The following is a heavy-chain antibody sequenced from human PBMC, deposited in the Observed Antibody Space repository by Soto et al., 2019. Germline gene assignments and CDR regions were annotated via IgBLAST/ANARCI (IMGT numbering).Heavy chain of an antibody. V-gene: IGHV3-21*01. CDR3: AREGVQHGSGPYYYYGMDV. Sequence: EVQLVESGGGLVKPGGSLRLSCAASGFTFSRYSMNWVRQAPGKGLEWVSSISSSSSDIYYADSVKGRFTISRDNAKNSLYLQMNSLRAEDTAVYYCAREGVQHGSGPYYYYGMDVWGQGTTVTVA. CDR2: ISSSSSDI. J-gene: IGHJ6*02. D-gene: IGHD3-10*01. CDR1: GFTFSRYS.